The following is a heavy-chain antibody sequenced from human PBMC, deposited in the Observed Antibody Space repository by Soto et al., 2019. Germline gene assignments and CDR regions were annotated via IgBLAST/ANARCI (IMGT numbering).Heavy chain of an antibody. Sequence: GGSLRLSCAASGFTFSSYGMHWVRQAPGKGLEWVAVIWYDGSNKYYADSVKGRFTISRDNSKNTLYLQMNSLRAEDTAVYYCARDSGGYYFDYSGQGTLVTVSS. J-gene: IGHJ4*02. V-gene: IGHV3-33*01. D-gene: IGHD3-10*01. CDR3: ARDSGGYYFDY. CDR1: GFTFSSYG. CDR2: IWYDGSNK.